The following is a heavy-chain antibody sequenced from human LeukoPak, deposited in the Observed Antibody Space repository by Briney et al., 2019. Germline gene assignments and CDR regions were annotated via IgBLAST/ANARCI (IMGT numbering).Heavy chain of an antibody. CDR2: LGGSGIST. CDR1: GFTFSNYA. V-gene: IGHV3-23*01. D-gene: IGHD3/OR15-3a*01. CDR3: AKRTGDYFDY. J-gene: IGHJ4*02. Sequence: GGSLRLSCAASGFTFSNYAMSRVRQAPGKGLEWVSALGGSGISTYYADSVKGRFTISRDNSRNTLYLQMNSLRAEDTAVYYCAKRTGDYFDYWGQGTLVTVS.